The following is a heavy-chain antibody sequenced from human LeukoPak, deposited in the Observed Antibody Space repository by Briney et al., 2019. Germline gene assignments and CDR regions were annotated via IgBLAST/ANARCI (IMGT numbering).Heavy chain of an antibody. D-gene: IGHD1-1*01. CDR2: INHSGST. V-gene: IGHV4-34*01. Sequence: SKTLSLTCAVYGGSFSGYYWSWIRQPPGKGLEWIGEINHSGSTNYNPSLKSRVTISVDTSKNQFSLKLSSVTAADTAVYYCARDPSSRRNYWGQGTLVTVSS. CDR3: ARDPSSRRNY. J-gene: IGHJ4*02. CDR1: GGSFSGYY.